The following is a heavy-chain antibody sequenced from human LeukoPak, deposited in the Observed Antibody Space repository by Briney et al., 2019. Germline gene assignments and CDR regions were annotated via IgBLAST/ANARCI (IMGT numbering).Heavy chain of an antibody. CDR2: IYYSGST. J-gene: IGHJ4*02. CDR1: GGSIRSGSHY. CDR3: AKRDDSGGNLVDL. Sequence: SETLSLTCTVSGGSIRSGSHYWAWIRQPPGKGLEWIGSIYYSGSTYYNPSLENRVTISIDTSKNHFSLKLSSLSAADTSVYYCAKRDDSGGNLVDLWGQGTL. V-gene: IGHV4-39*02. D-gene: IGHD3-22*01.